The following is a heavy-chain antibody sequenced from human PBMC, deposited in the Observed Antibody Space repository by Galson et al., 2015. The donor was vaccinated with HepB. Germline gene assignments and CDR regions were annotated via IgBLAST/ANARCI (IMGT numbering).Heavy chain of an antibody. CDR2: ITQDGSEK. Sequence: SLRLSCAASGFTFSSYWMNWVRQAPGTGLEWVAAITQDGSEKYYVDSVKGRFTISRDNAKNSLDLQMNSLRADDTAVYYCARGDGSIWYSYWGQGILVTVSS. V-gene: IGHV3-7*03. CDR3: ARGDGSIWYSY. CDR1: GFTFSSYW. J-gene: IGHJ4*02. D-gene: IGHD6-13*01.